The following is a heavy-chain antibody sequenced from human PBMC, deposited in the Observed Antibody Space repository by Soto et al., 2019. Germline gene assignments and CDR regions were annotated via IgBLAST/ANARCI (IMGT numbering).Heavy chain of an antibody. J-gene: IGHJ4*02. V-gene: IGHV3-21*01. CDR3: ARGSYDYVWGSYRYPSYFDY. CDR1: GFTFSSYS. Sequence: PGGSLRLSCAASGFTFSSYSMNWVRQAPGKGLEWVSSISSSSSYIYYADSVKGRFTISRDNAKNSLYLQMNSLRAEDTAVYYCARGSYDYVWGSYRYPSYFDYWGQGTLVTVSS. CDR2: ISSSSSYI. D-gene: IGHD3-16*02.